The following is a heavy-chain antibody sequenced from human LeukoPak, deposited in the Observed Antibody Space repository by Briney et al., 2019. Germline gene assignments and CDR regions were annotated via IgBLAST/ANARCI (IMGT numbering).Heavy chain of an antibody. CDR3: ARGGGYDSSGYDSVYYYYYMDV. CDR2: INHSGST. Sequence: PSETLSLTCAVYGGSFSGYYWSWIRQPPGKGLEWIGEINHSGSTNYNPSLKSRVTISVDTSKNQFSLKLSSVTAADTAVYYCARGGGYDSSGYDSVYYYYYMDVRGKGTTVTVSS. CDR1: GGSFSGYY. V-gene: IGHV4-34*01. D-gene: IGHD3-22*01. J-gene: IGHJ6*03.